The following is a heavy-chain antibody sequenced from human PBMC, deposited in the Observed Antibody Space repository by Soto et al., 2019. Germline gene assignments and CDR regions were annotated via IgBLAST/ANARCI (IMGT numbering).Heavy chain of an antibody. D-gene: IGHD6-19*01. Sequence: QVLMHESGPGLVKPSETLSLTCTVSGASVSSGNQYWSWIRQPPGKRLEWIGFIYNSVITNYSPSLKGRVSISADTSRNQFSLKVTSVTAADTAVYYCARGWDANSWGQGALVTVSS. CDR2: IYNSVIT. CDR3: ARGWDANS. V-gene: IGHV4-61*01. CDR1: GASVSSGNQY. J-gene: IGHJ4*02.